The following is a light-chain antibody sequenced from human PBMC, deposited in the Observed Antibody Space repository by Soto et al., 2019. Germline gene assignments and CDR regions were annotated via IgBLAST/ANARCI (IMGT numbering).Light chain of an antibody. Sequence: VMTQSPATLSVSPGERAAPSCRASQSVSPNLAWYQQKPGQPPRLLIYFASTRATAVPARFTAGGSGTGFTLTISSLQSDDLAVYYWQQYDKWPRTVGQGTKVDIK. CDR3: QQYDKWPRT. CDR2: FAS. CDR1: QSVSPN. J-gene: IGKJ1*01. V-gene: IGKV3-15*01.